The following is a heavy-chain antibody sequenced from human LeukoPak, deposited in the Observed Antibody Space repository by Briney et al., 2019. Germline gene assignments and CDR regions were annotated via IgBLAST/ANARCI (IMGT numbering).Heavy chain of an antibody. D-gene: IGHD3-10*02. CDR2: ISSSGSTI. V-gene: IGHV3-48*04. Sequence: GGSLRLSCAASGFTFNSYGMNWVHQAPGKGLEWVSYISSSGSTIYYADSVKGRFTISRDNAKNSLYLQMNSLRAEDTAVYYCAELGITMIGGVWGKGTTVTISS. CDR1: GFTFNSYG. CDR3: AELGITMIGGV. J-gene: IGHJ6*04.